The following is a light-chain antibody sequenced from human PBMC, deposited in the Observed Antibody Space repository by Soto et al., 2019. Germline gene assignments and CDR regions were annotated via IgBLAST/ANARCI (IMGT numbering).Light chain of an antibody. CDR3: QQRNKWPPVT. V-gene: IGKV3-11*01. CDR2: DAS. J-gene: IGKJ4*01. Sequence: ESVLTQSPATLSLSPGERATLSCRASPSVSNSLAWYQHKPGQAPRLLIYDASNRATGFPTRFSGSGSGTDFTLTISSLEPEDFAVYYCQQRNKWPPVTFGGGTRVEIK. CDR1: PSVSNS.